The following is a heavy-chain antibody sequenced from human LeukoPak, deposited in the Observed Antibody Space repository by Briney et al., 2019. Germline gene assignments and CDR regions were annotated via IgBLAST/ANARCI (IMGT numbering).Heavy chain of an antibody. Sequence: LESLSLTCTVSGGSLSSGSYYWSWIRQPPGKRLEWIAYIYYSLSTNYNPSLKSRVTISVDTSKNQFSLKLSSVTAADTAVYCCAIFSGGSYAFDYWGQGTLVTVPS. J-gene: IGHJ4*02. D-gene: IGHD2-15*01. V-gene: IGHV4-61*01. CDR3: AIFSGGSYAFDY. CDR1: GGSLSSGSYY. CDR2: IYYSLST.